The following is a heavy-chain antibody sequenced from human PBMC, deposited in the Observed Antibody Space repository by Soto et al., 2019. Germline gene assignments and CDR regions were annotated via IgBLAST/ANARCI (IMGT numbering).Heavy chain of an antibody. J-gene: IGHJ5*02. V-gene: IGHV4-4*07. CDR2: MYTSESP. CDR3: ARVGMVGTVLGSWFDP. D-gene: IGHD6-19*01. CDR1: GGYISSYH. Sequence: SETLSLTCTVSGGYISSYHWIWIRQPAGKGLEWIGRMYTSESPNYHPSLRSRVTMSVDTSKNQFSLKLSSVTAADTAVYYCARVGMVGTVLGSWFDPWGQGTLVTVS.